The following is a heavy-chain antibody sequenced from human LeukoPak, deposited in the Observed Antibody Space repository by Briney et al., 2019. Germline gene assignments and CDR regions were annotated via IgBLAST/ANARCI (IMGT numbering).Heavy chain of an antibody. CDR3: AKELQWLIHSAFDP. CDR1: GYTFTSYD. V-gene: IGHV1-8*01. Sequence: ASVKVSCKASGYTFTSYDINWVRQAAGQGLEWMGWMNPNSGNTGYAQKFQGRITMTRNTSISTAYMELSSLRSEDTAVYYCAKELQWLIHSAFDPWGQGTLVTASS. J-gene: IGHJ5*02. CDR2: MNPNSGNT. D-gene: IGHD6-19*01.